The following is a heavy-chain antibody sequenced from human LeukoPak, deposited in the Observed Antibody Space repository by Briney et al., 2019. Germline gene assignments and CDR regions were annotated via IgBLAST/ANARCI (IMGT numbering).Heavy chain of an antibody. Sequence: AETLSLTCTVSGGSISSYYWNWIRQPPGKGLEWIGYIYYSGSTNYNPSLQSRVTISVDTSKNQFSLKLTSVTAADTAMYYCARGGNDFWSGLMYNWFDPWGQGTLVTVSS. J-gene: IGHJ5*02. CDR2: IYYSGST. CDR3: ARGGNDFWSGLMYNWFDP. D-gene: IGHD3-3*01. V-gene: IGHV4-59*01. CDR1: GGSISSYY.